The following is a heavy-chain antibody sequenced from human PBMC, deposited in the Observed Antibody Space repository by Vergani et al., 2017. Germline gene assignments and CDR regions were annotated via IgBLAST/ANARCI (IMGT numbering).Heavy chain of an antibody. J-gene: IGHJ3*02. D-gene: IGHD2-15*01. CDR1: GFTFSNSA. Sequence: VQLVESGGGLVKPGGSLRLSCAASGFTFSNSAVSWVRQAPGRGLAWVSSISGPGLSTYYADSVKGRFSISRDNSKNTVFLQMHSLRAEDTAIYYCARYYSAFDIWGQGTMVTVSS. CDR3: ARYYSAFDI. V-gene: IGHV3-23*04. CDR2: ISGPGLST.